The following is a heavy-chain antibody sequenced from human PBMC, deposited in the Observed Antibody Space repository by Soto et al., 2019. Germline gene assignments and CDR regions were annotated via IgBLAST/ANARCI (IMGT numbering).Heavy chain of an antibody. V-gene: IGHV4-59*01. CDR1: GGSISRYY. CDR2: MYNAGST. Sequence: PETLSLTCTVPGGSISRYYWSWIRQPPGKGLEWIGYMYNAGSTIYNPSLKSRVTISVDTSKNQFSLKLSSVTAADTAVYYCARDLWGYCGADCYPLDVWGQGTTVTVS. D-gene: IGHD2-21*02. CDR3: ARDLWGYCGADCYPLDV. J-gene: IGHJ6*02.